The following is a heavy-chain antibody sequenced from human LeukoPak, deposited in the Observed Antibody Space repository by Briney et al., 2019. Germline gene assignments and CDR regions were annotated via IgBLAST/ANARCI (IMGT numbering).Heavy chain of an antibody. CDR3: ARHYSSGWSYYYYGMDV. J-gene: IGHJ6*02. Sequence: PSETLSLTCTVSGGSISSYYWSWIRQPPGKGLEWIGYIYYSGSTNYTPSLKSRVTISVDTSKNQFSLKLSSVTAADTAVYYCARHYSSGWSYYYYGMDVWGQGTTVTVSS. CDR1: GGSISSYY. CDR2: IYYSGST. V-gene: IGHV4-59*08. D-gene: IGHD6-19*01.